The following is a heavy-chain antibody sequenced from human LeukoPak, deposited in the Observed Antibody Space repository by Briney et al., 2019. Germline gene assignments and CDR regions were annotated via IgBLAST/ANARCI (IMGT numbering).Heavy chain of an antibody. CDR3: VTDLVIKGYFDY. J-gene: IGHJ4*02. Sequence: GGSLRLSCAASGFTFSNVWMSWVRQVPGKGLEWVGRIRRKTDGETTDHAAPVKGRFTISRDDSKNTLYLQMNSLKTEDTAVYYCVTDLVIKGYFDYWGQGALVTVSS. V-gene: IGHV3-15*01. CDR2: IRRKTDGETT. D-gene: IGHD2-21*01. CDR1: GFTFSNVW.